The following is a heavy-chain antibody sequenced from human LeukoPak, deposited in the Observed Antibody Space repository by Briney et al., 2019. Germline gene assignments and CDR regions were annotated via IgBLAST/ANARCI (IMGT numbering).Heavy chain of an antibody. CDR1: GGSFSGYY. CDR2: INHSGST. V-gene: IGHV4-34*01. CDR3: ARGRRIVVVPAAMSRAFDI. D-gene: IGHD2-2*01. Sequence: SETLSLTCAVYGGSFSGYYWSWIRQPPGKGLEWIGEINHSGSTNYNPSLKSRVTISVDTSKNQFFLKLSSVTATDTAVYYCARGRRIVVVPAAMSRAFDIWGQGTMVTVSS. J-gene: IGHJ3*02.